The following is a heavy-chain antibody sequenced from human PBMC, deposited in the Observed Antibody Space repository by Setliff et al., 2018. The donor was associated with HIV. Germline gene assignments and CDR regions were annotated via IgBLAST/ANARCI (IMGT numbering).Heavy chain of an antibody. D-gene: IGHD3-22*01. CDR1: GGTFSNYA. Sequence: SVKVSCKASGGTFSNYAISWVRQAPGQGLEWMGGIIPIFGAAKYAQKFQGRVTITADESTSIAYMELSSLRSEDTAVYYCARETEVKGYYDSSGSWGLGYWGQGTLVTV. CDR2: IIPIFGAA. J-gene: IGHJ4*02. V-gene: IGHV1-69*13. CDR3: ARETEVKGYYDSSGSWGLGY.